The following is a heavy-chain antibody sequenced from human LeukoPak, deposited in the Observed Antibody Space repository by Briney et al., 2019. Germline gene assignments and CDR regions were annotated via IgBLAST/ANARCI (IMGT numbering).Heavy chain of an antibody. Sequence: PSETLSLTCTVSGGSISSYYWSWIRQPPGKGLEWIGYIYYSGSTNYNPSLKSRVTISVDTSKNQFSLKLSSVTAADTAVYYCARGLSPVHPGRITIFGVVYTYWGQGTLVTVSS. CDR3: ARGLSPVHPGRITIFGVVYTY. V-gene: IGHV4-59*12. CDR2: IYYSGST. D-gene: IGHD3-3*01. CDR1: GGSISSYY. J-gene: IGHJ4*02.